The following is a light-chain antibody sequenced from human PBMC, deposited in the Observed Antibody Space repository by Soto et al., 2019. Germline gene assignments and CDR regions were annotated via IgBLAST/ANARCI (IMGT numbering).Light chain of an antibody. V-gene: IGLV2-8*01. J-gene: IGLJ1*01. Sequence: QSALTQPPSASGSPGQSVTISCTGTSSDVGTYDYVSWYQQHPGKAPKLMIYEVTKRPSGVPDRFSGSKSGNTASLTVSGLQSEDEADYYCLSYTGTGTRVFGTGTKVTVL. CDR3: LSYTGTGTRV. CDR1: SSDVGTYDY. CDR2: EVT.